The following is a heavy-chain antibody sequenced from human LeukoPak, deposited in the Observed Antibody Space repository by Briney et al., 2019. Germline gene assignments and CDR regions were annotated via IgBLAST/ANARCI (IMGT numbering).Heavy chain of an antibody. Sequence: SETLSLTCTVSGGSISSSSYYWGWIPQPPGKGLEWIRSINYSRSTYYNPSLKSRVTISVDTSKNQFSLKLSSVTAADTDVYFCAGLVAADNWFDPWGQGTLVTVSS. CDR3: AGLVAADNWFDP. CDR2: INYSRST. CDR1: GGSISSSSYY. D-gene: IGHD2-15*01. V-gene: IGHV4-39*01. J-gene: IGHJ5*02.